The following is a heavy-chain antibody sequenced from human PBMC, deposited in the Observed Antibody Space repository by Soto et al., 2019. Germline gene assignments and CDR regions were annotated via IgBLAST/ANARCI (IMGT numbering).Heavy chain of an antibody. CDR2: ITRTTDGGKT. Sequence: PGGSLRLSCAASGFAFTNAWMNWVRQAPGKGLEWVGRITRTTDGGKTDYTAPVKGRFTISRDDSKNTLYLKMNNQKTEDTAVYYCSTGLGTYYSRFDYWGLGT. CDR1: GFAFTNAW. J-gene: IGHJ4*02. CDR3: STGLGTYYSRFDY. V-gene: IGHV3-15*07. D-gene: IGHD3-16*01.